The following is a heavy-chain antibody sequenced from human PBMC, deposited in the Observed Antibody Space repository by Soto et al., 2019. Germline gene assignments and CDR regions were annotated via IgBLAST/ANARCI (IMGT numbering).Heavy chain of an antibody. J-gene: IGHJ4*02. CDR3: ANEMVAAAYVETSPFDL. CDR2: IDGGGGDR. V-gene: IGHV3-23*01. D-gene: IGHD2-15*01. Sequence: EVQLLESGGGLVQPGGSLTLSCTGSGFTFSSYAMGWVRQAPGKGLEWVSVIDGGGGDRSIADSVKGRFTISRDNSKNTLYLNMSSLRAEDTDRYYCANEMVAAAYVETSPFDLWGQGTLVTVSS. CDR1: GFTFSSYA.